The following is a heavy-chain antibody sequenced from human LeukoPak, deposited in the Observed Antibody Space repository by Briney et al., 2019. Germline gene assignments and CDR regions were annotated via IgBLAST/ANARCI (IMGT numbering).Heavy chain of an antibody. J-gene: IGHJ4*02. Sequence: GGSLRLSCAASGFTFSSYDMPWVRHATGKGLEWVSAIGTAGDTYYPGSVKGRFTISRENAKNSLYLQMNSLRAGDTAVYYCARGLGVVAAPDYWGQGTLVTVSS. CDR2: IGTAGDT. V-gene: IGHV3-13*01. CDR3: ARGLGVVAAPDY. D-gene: IGHD2-15*01. CDR1: GFTFSSYD.